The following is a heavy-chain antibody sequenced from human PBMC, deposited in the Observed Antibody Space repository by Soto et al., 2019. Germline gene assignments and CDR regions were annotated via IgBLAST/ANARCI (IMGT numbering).Heavy chain of an antibody. CDR1: GFTFSSYA. D-gene: IGHD3-22*01. J-gene: IGHJ4*02. V-gene: IGHV3-23*01. Sequence: GGSLRLSCAASGFTFSSYAMSWVRQAPGKGLEWVSAISGSGGSTYYTDSVKGRFTISRDNSKNTLYLQMNSLRAEDTAVYYCAKVEDSRGSPLGYWGQGTLVTVSS. CDR3: AKVEDSRGSPLGY. CDR2: ISGSGGST.